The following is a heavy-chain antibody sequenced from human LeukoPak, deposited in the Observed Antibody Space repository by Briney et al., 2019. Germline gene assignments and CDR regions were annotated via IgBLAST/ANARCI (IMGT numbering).Heavy chain of an antibody. V-gene: IGHV3-30*18. CDR2: ISYDGSNK. CDR1: GFTFSDYA. D-gene: IGHD3-10*01. CDR3: AKDGTVWRFGELFHY. J-gene: IGHJ4*02. Sequence: PGGSLRLSCAASGFTFSDYAMSWVRQSPGKGLEWVAVISYDGSNKYYADSVKGRFTISRDNSKNTLYLQMNSLRAEDTAVYYCAKDGTVWRFGELFHYWGQGTLVTVSS.